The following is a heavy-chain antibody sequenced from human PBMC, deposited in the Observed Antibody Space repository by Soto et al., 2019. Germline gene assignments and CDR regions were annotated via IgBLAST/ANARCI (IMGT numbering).Heavy chain of an antibody. J-gene: IGHJ4*02. V-gene: IGHV3-48*01. Sequence: GGSLTLSCAASGYTVNIYRMHWVSPAPGKGLEWVSYISSSSSSIYYTDSVKGRFTISRDNAENSMYLQMNSLRAEDTALYFCARARSTGTGFALEYWGQGTLVTVSS. CDR1: GYTVNIYR. D-gene: IGHD4-17*01. CDR3: ARARSTGTGFALEY. CDR2: ISSSSSSI.